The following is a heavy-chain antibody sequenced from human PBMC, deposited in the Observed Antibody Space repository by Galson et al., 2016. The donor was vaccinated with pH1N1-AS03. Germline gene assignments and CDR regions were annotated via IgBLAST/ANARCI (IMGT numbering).Heavy chain of an antibody. V-gene: IGHV1-2*04. D-gene: IGHD3-10*01. CDR2: INTDSGVT. J-gene: IGHJ6*02. CDR1: GYIFTGFY. CDR3: ARDPRGPCSSATCPTTYYFGMDV. Sequence: SVKVSCKASGYIFTGFYVNWVRQAPGQGLEWMGWINTDSGVTNYAQKFEAWVTMTRDTSVSTAYMELHGLQSDDTAVYYCARDPRGPCSSATCPTTYYFGMDVWGQGTTVIVSS.